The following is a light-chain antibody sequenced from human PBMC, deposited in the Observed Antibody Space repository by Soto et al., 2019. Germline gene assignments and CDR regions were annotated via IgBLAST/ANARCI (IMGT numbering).Light chain of an antibody. CDR2: GAS. CDR1: QSVSSN. CDR3: QQYNNWPAVT. Sequence: EIVMTHSPATLSVSPGERATLSCRASQSVSSNLAWYQHKPGQAPRLLIYGASTRATGIPARFSGSGSGTEFTLTISSLQSKDFAVYYCQQYNNWPAVTFGGGTKVEIK. V-gene: IGKV3-15*01. J-gene: IGKJ4*01.